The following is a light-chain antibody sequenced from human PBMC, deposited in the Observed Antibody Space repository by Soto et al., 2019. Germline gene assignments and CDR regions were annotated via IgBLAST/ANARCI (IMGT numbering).Light chain of an antibody. J-gene: IGKJ4*01. CDR1: QSVSSY. CDR2: DAS. CDR3: QQRSNRLT. V-gene: IGKV3-11*01. Sequence: EIVLTQSPATLSLSPGERATLSCRASQSVSSYLAWYQQKPGQAPRLLIYDASNRATGIPARFSGSGCGTDFTLTISSLEPEDFAVYYCQQRSNRLTFGGGTKVEIK.